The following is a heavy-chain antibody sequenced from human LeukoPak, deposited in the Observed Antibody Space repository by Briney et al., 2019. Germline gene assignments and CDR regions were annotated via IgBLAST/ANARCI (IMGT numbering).Heavy chain of an antibody. V-gene: IGHV5-51*01. Sequence: GESLKISCKGSGXNFTTYWIGWVRQMPGKGLEWMGIIYPGDSDTRYSPSFQGQVTISADKSITTAYLQWSTLKASDTAMYYCARGHYFDYWGQGTLVTVSS. J-gene: IGHJ4*02. CDR1: GXNFTTYW. CDR3: ARGHYFDY. CDR2: IYPGDSDT.